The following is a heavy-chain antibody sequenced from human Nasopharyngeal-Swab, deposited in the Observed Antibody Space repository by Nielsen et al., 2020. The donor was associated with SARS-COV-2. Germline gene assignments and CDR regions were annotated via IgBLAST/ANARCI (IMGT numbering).Heavy chain of an antibody. J-gene: IGHJ6*02. V-gene: IGHV4-34*01. Sequence: GSLRLSCAVSGESFSGHFWTWIRQTPEKGLEWIGEIDHSGSTKYNPPLKGRVTISADTSKSHFSLRLSSVTAADTAVYYCARGLRVVVPTGMKDKSSGRPRFASYYSGIDVWGQGTTVTVSS. CDR1: GESFSGHF. CDR2: IDHSGST. CDR3: ARGLRVVVPTGMKDKSSGRPRFASYYSGIDV. D-gene: IGHD3-22*01.